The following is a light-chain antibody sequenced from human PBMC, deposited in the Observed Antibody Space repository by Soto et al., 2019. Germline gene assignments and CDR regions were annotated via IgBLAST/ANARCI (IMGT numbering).Light chain of an antibody. CDR1: QGISSA. Sequence: AIQVTQSPSSLSASVGDTVTITCRASQGISSAFAWYQQKPGKVPRLLIYDVFNLQSGVPSRFSGRGSGTDFTLTISRLQPEDFATYYCQQLETYPLTFGRGTRLEVK. CDR2: DVF. CDR3: QQLETYPLT. V-gene: IGKV1-13*02. J-gene: IGKJ5*01.